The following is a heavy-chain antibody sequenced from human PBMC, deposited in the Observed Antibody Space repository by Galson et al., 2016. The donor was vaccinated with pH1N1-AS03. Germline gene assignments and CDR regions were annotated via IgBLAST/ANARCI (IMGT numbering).Heavy chain of an antibody. J-gene: IGHJ3*02. CDR1: GGTFNTYA. CDR2: IIPMLNIP. V-gene: IGHV1-69*04. CDR3: AKGYSATPSGTFDI. D-gene: IGHD2-15*01. Sequence: KVSCKASGGTFNTYAISWVRQAPGQGLEWMGRIIPMLNIPDYAQKFQVRVTITADKSTNTAYTELTNLRSDDTALYYCAKGYSATPSGTFDIWGQGTMVTVSS.